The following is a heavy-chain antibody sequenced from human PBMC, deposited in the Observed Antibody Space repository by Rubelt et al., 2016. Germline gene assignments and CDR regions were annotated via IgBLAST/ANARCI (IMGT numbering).Heavy chain of an antibody. J-gene: IGHJ4*02. CDR2: INPNSGGT. D-gene: IGHD5-12*01. V-gene: IGHV1-2*02. Sequence: QVQLVQSGAEVKKPGASVKVSCKASGYTFTGYYMHWVRQAPGQGLEWMGWINPNSGGTNYAQKFQVRVTMTRDASVSTAYMELSRLTSDDTAVYYGARGNSGYEYGLDCWGQGTLVTFAS. CDR1: GYTFTGYY. CDR3: ARGNSGYEYGLDC.